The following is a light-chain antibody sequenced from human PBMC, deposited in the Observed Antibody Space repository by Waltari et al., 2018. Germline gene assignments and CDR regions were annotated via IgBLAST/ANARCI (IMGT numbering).Light chain of an antibody. CDR3: QQYNSYSWT. J-gene: IGKJ1*01. CDR1: QSIRTW. CDR2: DVS. V-gene: IGKV1-5*01. Sequence: DIQMTQSPSTLSASVGDRVTITCRASQSIRTWLAWYQQKPGKAPKPLIYDVSDLQSGVPSRFSGSGSGTEFTLTISSLQPDDFATYYCQQYNSYSWTFGQGTKVEIK.